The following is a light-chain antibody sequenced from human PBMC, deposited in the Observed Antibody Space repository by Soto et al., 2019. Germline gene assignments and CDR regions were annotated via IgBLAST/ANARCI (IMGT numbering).Light chain of an antibody. Sequence: QSVLTQPASVSGSPGLSITISCTGTSSDVGTYNYVSWYQQHPGKAPKLMIYDVSYRPSGVSDRFSGSKSGNTASLTISGLQAEDEADYYCSSYTSSSTSVVFGGGTKLTVL. CDR3: SSYTSSSTSVV. J-gene: IGLJ2*01. V-gene: IGLV2-14*01. CDR1: SSDVGTYNY. CDR2: DVS.